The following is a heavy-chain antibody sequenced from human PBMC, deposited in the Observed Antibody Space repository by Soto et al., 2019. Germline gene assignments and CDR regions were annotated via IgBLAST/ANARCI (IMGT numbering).Heavy chain of an antibody. Sequence: GESLKISCKGSGYSFSINWISWVLQMPWKGLEWMGRIDPSDSQITYSPSFQAHVTISVDESMSTAYLQWSSLKASDTAMYYCARRGGMREGYYYYGMDVWGQGTTVTVSS. CDR1: GYSFSINW. V-gene: IGHV5-10-1*01. CDR2: IDPSDSQI. D-gene: IGHD3-16*01. J-gene: IGHJ6*02. CDR3: ARRGGMREGYYYYGMDV.